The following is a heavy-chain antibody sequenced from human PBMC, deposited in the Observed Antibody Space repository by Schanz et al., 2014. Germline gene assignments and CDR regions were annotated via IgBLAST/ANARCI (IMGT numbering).Heavy chain of an antibody. V-gene: IGHV3-66*01. D-gene: IGHD1-26*01. J-gene: IGHJ2*01. Sequence: EVQLLESGGGLVQPGGSLRLSCATSGFSFSSYAINWVRQAPGKGLEWVSFIYIGGNTYYADSVKGRFTISRDNSKNTVYIQMNSLRAEDTAVYYCARNRGSGGQNWYFDLWGRGTLVTVSS. CDR1: GFSFSSYA. CDR3: ARNRGSGGQNWYFDL. CDR2: IYIGGNT.